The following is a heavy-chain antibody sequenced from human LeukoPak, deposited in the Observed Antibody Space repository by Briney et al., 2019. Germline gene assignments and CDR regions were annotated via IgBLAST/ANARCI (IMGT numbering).Heavy chain of an antibody. CDR1: GFTVSSNY. Sequence: GGSLRLSCAPSGFTVSSNYMSWVRQAPGKGLEWVSVIYTGGSAFYRDSVKDRFTISRDVSKNTLYLQMNSLRTEDTAIYYCASGRGSGGWLGMDVWGQGTTVTVSS. J-gene: IGHJ6*02. V-gene: IGHV3-66*01. CDR2: IYTGGSA. CDR3: ASGRGSGGWLGMDV. D-gene: IGHD6-19*01.